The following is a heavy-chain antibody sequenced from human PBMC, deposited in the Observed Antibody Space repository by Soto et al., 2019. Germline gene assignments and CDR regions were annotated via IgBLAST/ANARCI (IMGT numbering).Heavy chain of an antibody. V-gene: IGHV1-69*04. J-gene: IGHJ4*02. CDR1: GGTFSSYT. D-gene: IGHD5-18*01. Sequence: SVKVSCKASGGTFSSYTISWVRQAPGQGLEWMGRIIPILGIANYAQKFQGRVTITADKSTSTAYMELSSLRSEDTAVYYCARDYSSYGPFDYWGQGTLVTVSS. CDR3: ARDYSSYGPFDY. CDR2: IIPILGIA.